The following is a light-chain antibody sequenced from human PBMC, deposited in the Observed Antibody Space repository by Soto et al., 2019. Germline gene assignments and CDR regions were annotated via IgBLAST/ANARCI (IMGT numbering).Light chain of an antibody. V-gene: IGLV2-14*01. CDR2: DVS. Sequence: QSALTQPASVSGSPGQSITISCTGTSSDVGAYNYVSWYQQHPGKAPKLMIFDVSDRPSGVSNRFSGSKSGDTASLTISGLQDEDEADYYCSSYRSGTTLVFGGGTQLTVL. CDR3: SSYRSGTTLV. J-gene: IGLJ2*01. CDR1: SSDVGAYNY.